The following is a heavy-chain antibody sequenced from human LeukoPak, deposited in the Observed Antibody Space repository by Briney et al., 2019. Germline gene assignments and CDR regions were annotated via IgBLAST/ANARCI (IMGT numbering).Heavy chain of an antibody. CDR3: ASVGYCGGDCYDNWFDP. J-gene: IGHJ5*02. D-gene: IGHD2-21*02. Sequence: ASVKVSCKASGYTFTGYYMHWVRQAPGQELEWMGWINPNSGGTNYAQKFQGRVTMTRDTSISTAYMELSRLRSDDTAVYYCASVGYCGGDCYDNWFDPWGQGTLVTVSS. V-gene: IGHV1-2*02. CDR1: GYTFTGYY. CDR2: INPNSGGT.